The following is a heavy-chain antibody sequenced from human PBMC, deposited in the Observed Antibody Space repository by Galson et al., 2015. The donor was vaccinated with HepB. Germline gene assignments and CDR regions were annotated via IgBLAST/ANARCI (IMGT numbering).Heavy chain of an antibody. V-gene: IGHV6-1*01. CDR1: GDSVSSNSAA. CDR3: ARNVYYDTSGYYYKLGWIDP. J-gene: IGHJ5*01. D-gene: IGHD3-22*01. Sequence: CAISGDSVSSNSAAWNWIRQSPSRGLEWLGRTYYRFKWYYDYAVSVKSRITINPDISKNQFSLQLNSVTPEDTAVYYCARNVYYDTSGYYYKLGWIDPWGQGTLHTVSS. CDR2: TYYRFKWYY.